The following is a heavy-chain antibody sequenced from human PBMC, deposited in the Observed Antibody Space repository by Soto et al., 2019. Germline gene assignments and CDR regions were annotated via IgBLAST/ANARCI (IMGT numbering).Heavy chain of an antibody. D-gene: IGHD6-13*01. CDR1: GFTFSSYG. J-gene: IGHJ6*02. CDR2: ISYDGSNK. Sequence: QVQLVESGGGVVQPGRSLRLSCAASGFTFSSYGMHWVRQAPGKGLEWVAVISYDGSNKYYADSVKGRFTISRDNSKNTLYLQMNSLRAEDTAVYYCAKDRSSRTGYGMDVWGQGTTVTVSS. V-gene: IGHV3-30*18. CDR3: AKDRSSRTGYGMDV.